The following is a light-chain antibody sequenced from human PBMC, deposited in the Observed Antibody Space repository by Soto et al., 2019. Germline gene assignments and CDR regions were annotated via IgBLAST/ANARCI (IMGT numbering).Light chain of an antibody. V-gene: IGKV1-27*01. CDR1: KGISIY. CDR2: GAS. CDR3: QKYNSAPRT. J-gene: IGKJ1*01. Sequence: DIQMTQSPSSLSASVGDRVTVTCRASKGISIYLAWYQQRPGKVPKLLIYGASTLASGVPSRFSGSGSGTDFTLTISSLQPEDVATYYCQKYNSAPRTFGQGTKVEIK.